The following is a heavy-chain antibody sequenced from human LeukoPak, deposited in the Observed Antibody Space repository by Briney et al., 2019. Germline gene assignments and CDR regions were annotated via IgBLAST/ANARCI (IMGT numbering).Heavy chain of an antibody. Sequence: GGSLRLSCAASGFTVSSNYMSWVRQAPGKGLEWVSVIYSGGSTGYADSVKGRFTISRDNAKNSLYLQMNSLRAEDTAIYYCAREDSSGLDYWGQGTLVTVSS. CDR3: AREDSSGLDY. V-gene: IGHV3-53*01. CDR2: IYSGGST. D-gene: IGHD6-19*01. J-gene: IGHJ4*02. CDR1: GFTVSSNY.